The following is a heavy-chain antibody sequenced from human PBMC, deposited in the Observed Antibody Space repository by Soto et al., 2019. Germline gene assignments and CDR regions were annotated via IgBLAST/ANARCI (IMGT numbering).Heavy chain of an antibody. CDR1: GLTLSSYW. J-gene: IGHJ4*01. V-gene: IGHV3-7*01. CDR3: ARETHHYNFWSGSYIFDP. D-gene: IGHD3-3*01. Sequence: PEGSLRLSCAASGLTLSSYWITWVRQAPEKGLEWVASIKQDGSEKFYVDSVKGRFTISRDNAQNSHYLQMNSLRVEDTAVYFCARETHHYNFWSGSYIFDPCGQATLVTVSS. CDR2: IKQDGSEK.